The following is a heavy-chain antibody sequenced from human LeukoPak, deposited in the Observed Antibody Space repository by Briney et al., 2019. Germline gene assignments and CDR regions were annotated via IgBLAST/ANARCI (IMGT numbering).Heavy chain of an antibody. J-gene: IGHJ4*02. CDR1: GFTFSSYS. CDR3: ARAGSTSLTHFDY. D-gene: IGHD2-2*01. CDR2: ISSSSSTI. V-gene: IGHV3-48*01. Sequence: GGSLRLSCAASGFTFSSYSMNWVRQAPGKGLEWVSYISSSSSTIYYADSVKGRFTISRDNAKNSLYLQMNSLRAEDTAVYYCARAGSTSLTHFDYWGQGTLVTVSS.